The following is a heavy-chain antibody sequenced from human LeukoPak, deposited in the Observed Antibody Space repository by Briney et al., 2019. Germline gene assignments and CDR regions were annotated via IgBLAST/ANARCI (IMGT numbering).Heavy chain of an antibody. D-gene: IGHD3-22*01. CDR1: GGSISSYY. V-gene: IGHV4-4*07. Sequence: SETLSLTCTVSGGSISSYYWSWIRQPAGEGLEWMGRIYTRGSTNYNPSLKSRATMSVDTSENQSSLQQSSVTAADTAVYYCARVGGYYDPARFDPWGQGTLVTVSP. J-gene: IGHJ5*02. CDR3: ARVGGYYDPARFDP. CDR2: IYTRGST.